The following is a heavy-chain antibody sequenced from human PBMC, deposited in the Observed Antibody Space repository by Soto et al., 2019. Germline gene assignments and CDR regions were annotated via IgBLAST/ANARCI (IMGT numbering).Heavy chain of an antibody. J-gene: IGHJ1*01. V-gene: IGHV3-21*01. CDR2: ISSSSSYI. CDR3: ARDYDILTGYFGGPEYFQH. Sequence: GGSLRLSCAASGFTFSSYSMNWVRQAPGKGLEWVSSISSSSSYIYYADSVKGRFTISRDIPKNSLYLQMNSLRAEDTAVYYCARDYDILTGYFGGPEYFQHWGQGTLVTVSS. D-gene: IGHD3-9*01. CDR1: GFTFSSYS.